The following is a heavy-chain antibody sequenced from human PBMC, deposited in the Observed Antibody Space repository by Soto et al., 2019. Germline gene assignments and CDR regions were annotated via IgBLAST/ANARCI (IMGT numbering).Heavy chain of an antibody. Sequence: QVQLVQYGAEVKKPGDSLKVSCKASGYSFTDYHIHWVRQAPGQGLEWLGRINPKSGGTSTAQKFQGWVTMTTDTSISTASMELTRLTSDDTAIYYCARGDSTDCSNGVCSFFYNHDMDVWGQGTTVTVSS. CDR1: GYSFTDYH. CDR3: ARGDSTDCSNGVCSFFYNHDMDV. D-gene: IGHD2-8*01. V-gene: IGHV1-2*04. CDR2: INPKSGGT. J-gene: IGHJ6*02.